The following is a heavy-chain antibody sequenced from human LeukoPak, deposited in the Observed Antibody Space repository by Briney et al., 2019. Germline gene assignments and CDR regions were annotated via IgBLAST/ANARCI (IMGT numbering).Heavy chain of an antibody. V-gene: IGHV1-2*02. D-gene: IGHD3-10*01. J-gene: IGHJ3*01. CDR2: INPNSGGT. CDR1: GGTFSSYT. CDR3: ARGGDYYGSGSFFV. Sequence: ASVKVSCKASGGTFSSYTISWVRQAPGQGLEWMGWINPNSGGTNYAQKFQGRVTMTRDTSISTAYMELSRLRSDDTAVYYCARGGDYYGSGSFFVWGQGTMVTVSS.